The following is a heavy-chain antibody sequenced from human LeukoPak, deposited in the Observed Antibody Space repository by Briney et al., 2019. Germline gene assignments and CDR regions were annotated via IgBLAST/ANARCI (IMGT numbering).Heavy chain of an antibody. CDR1: GDSISSSTYY. Sequence: SETLSLTCTVSGDSISSSTYYWGWIRQPPGKGLEWIGSIHNAGSTYYNPSLKSRVSISVDTSKAHFSLKLRSATAADTAVYYCARPGGISGVGPTEDYWGQGTLVTVSS. V-gene: IGHV4-39*02. D-gene: IGHD1-26*01. CDR2: IHNAGST. J-gene: IGHJ4*02. CDR3: ARPGGISGVGPTEDY.